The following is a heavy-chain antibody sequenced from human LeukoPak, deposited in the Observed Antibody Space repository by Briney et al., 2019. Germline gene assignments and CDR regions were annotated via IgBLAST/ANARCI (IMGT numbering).Heavy chain of an antibody. CDR2: ISSGGNVE. Sequence: GGSLRLSCAASGFTFSSYEMNWVRQAPGKGLEWVAHISSGGNVEYYLDSVRGRFTMSRDNAKSLLFLQMNSLRAEDTAVYYCARDTLNGPFVISLDYWGQGALVTVSS. D-gene: IGHD3-9*01. J-gene: IGHJ4*02. CDR1: GFTFSSYE. CDR3: ARDTLNGPFVISLDY. V-gene: IGHV3-48*03.